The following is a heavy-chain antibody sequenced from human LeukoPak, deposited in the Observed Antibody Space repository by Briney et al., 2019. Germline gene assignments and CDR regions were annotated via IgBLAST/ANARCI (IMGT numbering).Heavy chain of an antibody. CDR3: AKERFGTGYSYYYYKGMDV. CDR2: IADDGSQK. J-gene: IGHJ6*02. V-gene: IGHV3-30*18. CDR1: GFTFGAYA. D-gene: IGHD3/OR15-3a*01. Sequence: PGGSLRLSCAASGFTFGAYAMDWVRQAAGKGLEWGAVIADDGSQKYYADSVKGRFTISRDNSEKTVFLHMNSLRTEDTAVYYCAKERFGTGYSYYYYKGMDVWGLGTTVTVSS.